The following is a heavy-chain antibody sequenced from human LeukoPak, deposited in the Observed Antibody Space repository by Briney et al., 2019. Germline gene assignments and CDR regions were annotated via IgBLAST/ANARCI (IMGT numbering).Heavy chain of an antibody. CDR2: IYPGDSDT. Sequence: GESLKISCKGSGYSFTSFWIGWVRQMPGKGLEWMGIIYPGDSDTRYSPSFQGQVTISADKSISTAYLQWSSLKASDTAMYYCAKAIAALGGSDAFDIWGQGTMVTVSS. J-gene: IGHJ3*02. CDR3: AKAIAALGGSDAFDI. CDR1: GYSFTSFW. D-gene: IGHD6-13*01. V-gene: IGHV5-51*01.